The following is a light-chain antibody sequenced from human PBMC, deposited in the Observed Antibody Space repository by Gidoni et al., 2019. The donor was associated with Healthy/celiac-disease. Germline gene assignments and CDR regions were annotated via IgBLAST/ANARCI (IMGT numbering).Light chain of an antibody. Sequence: EIVLTQSPATLSLSPGERATLSCRASQSVSSYLAWYQQKPGQAHRLLIYDASNKATGITARFSGSGSGTDFTLTISSLEPEAVAVYYCQQRSNWTRALTFGGGTKVEIK. CDR1: QSVSSY. CDR2: DAS. V-gene: IGKV3-11*01. J-gene: IGKJ4*01. CDR3: QQRSNWTRALT.